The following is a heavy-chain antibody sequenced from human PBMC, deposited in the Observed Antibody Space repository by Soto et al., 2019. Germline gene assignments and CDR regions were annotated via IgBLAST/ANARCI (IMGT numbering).Heavy chain of an antibody. CDR2: ISAYNGNT. D-gene: IGHD3-9*01. Sequence: QVQLVQSGAEVKKPGASVKVSCKASGYTFTSYGISWVRQAPGQGLEWMGWISAYNGNTNYAQKLQGRVTMTTDTSTSTAYMELRSLRSDDTAVYYCARGRYDILTGYYNYYYGMDVWGQGTMVTVSS. CDR3: ARGRYDILTGYYNYYYGMDV. J-gene: IGHJ6*02. CDR1: GYTFTSYG. V-gene: IGHV1-18*01.